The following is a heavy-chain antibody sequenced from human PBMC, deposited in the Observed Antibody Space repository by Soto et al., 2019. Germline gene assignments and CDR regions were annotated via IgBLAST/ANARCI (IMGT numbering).Heavy chain of an antibody. CDR3: ARGRDVYGDYDLGGLADY. CDR1: GYTFTSYD. V-gene: IGHV1-8*01. D-gene: IGHD4-17*01. CDR2: MNPNSGNT. Sequence: QVQLVQSGAEVKKPGASVKVSCKASGYTFTSYDINWVRQATGQGLEWMGWMNPNSGNTGYAQKFQGRVTMTRNTSISTAYMELSSLRSEDTAVYYCARGRDVYGDYDLGGLADYWGQGTLVTVSS. J-gene: IGHJ4*02.